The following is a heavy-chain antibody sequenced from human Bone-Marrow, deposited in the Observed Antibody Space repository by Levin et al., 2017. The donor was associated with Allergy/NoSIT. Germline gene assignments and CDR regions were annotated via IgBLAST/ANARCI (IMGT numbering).Heavy chain of an antibody. J-gene: IGHJ3*02. CDR1: GFTFSSYW. Sequence: PGGSLRLSCAASGFTFSSYWMHWVRQAPGKGLVWVSRISRDGSDISYADFVKGRFTISRDNAKNTLYLQTNSLRAEDTAVYYCARPSGGCGITNCCGAFDIWGQGTMVTVSS. D-gene: IGHD2-2*01. V-gene: IGHV3-74*01. CDR3: ARPSGGCGITNCCGAFDI. CDR2: ISRDGSDI.